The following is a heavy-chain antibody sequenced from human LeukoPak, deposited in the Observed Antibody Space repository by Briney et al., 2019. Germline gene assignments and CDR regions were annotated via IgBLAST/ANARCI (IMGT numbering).Heavy chain of an antibody. V-gene: IGHV4-39*01. CDR1: GGSISSSSYY. CDR3: ARPGIYYDSSGVDAFDI. Sequence: SETLSLTCTVSGGSISSSSYYWGWIRQPPGKGLEWIGSIYYSGSSYYNPSLKSRVTISVDTSKNQFSLKLSSVTAADTAVYYCARPGIYYDSSGVDAFDIWGQGTMVTVSS. J-gene: IGHJ3*02. CDR2: IYYSGSS. D-gene: IGHD3-22*01.